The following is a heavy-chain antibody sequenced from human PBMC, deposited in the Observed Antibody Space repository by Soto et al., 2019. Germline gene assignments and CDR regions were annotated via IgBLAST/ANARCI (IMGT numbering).Heavy chain of an antibody. J-gene: IGHJ6*02. CDR2: ISGSGGTT. Sequence: SLRLSCVASGFTFENYAMSWVRQAPGKGLEWVSAISGSGGTTYYSDSVKGRFTISRDNSKNTVYLQMNDLRVEDAAEYFCAKDSWAIFGVPAGEYYAMDVWGQRTTVTVSS. V-gene: IGHV3-23*01. CDR3: AKDSWAIFGVPAGEYYAMDV. D-gene: IGHD3-3*01. CDR1: GFTFENYA.